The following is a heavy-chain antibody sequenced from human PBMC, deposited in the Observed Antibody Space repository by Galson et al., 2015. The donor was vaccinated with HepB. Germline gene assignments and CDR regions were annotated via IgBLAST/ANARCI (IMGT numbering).Heavy chain of an antibody. D-gene: IGHD2-2*01. J-gene: IGHJ4*02. CDR2: IWSDGSDK. CDR3: ARDRTYCGSPSCSRMGSNY. CDR1: GFTFTKYG. V-gene: IGHV3-33*01. Sequence: SCATSGFTFTKYGMHWVRQAPGKGLEWVALIWSDGSDKNYADSVKGRFTISRDNSKNTVSLQMDSLRAEDTAVYYCARDRTYCGSPSCSRMGSNYWGQGTLVTVSS.